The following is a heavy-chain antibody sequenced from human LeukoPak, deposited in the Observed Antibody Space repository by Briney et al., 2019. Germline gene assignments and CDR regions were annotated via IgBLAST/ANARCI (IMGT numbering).Heavy chain of an antibody. V-gene: IGHV3-23*01. J-gene: IGHJ4*02. CDR1: GFTFSTYA. D-gene: IGHD5-12*01. CDR3: AKGTMESGYDLSY. Sequence: PGGSLRLSCAASGFTFSTYAMSWVRQAPGKGLEWVSGISGSGGSTFYADSVKGRFTISRDNSKNTLYLQMNSLRAEDTAVYYCAKGTMESGYDLSYWGQGTLVTVSS. CDR2: ISGSGGST.